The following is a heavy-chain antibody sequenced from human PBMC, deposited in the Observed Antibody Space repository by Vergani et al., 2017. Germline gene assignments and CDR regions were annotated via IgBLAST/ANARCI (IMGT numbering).Heavy chain of an antibody. Sequence: QVQLQQWGAGLLKPSETLSLTCAVYGGSFSGYYWSWIRQPPGKGLAWIGEINHSGSTNYNPSLKSRVTISVDTSKNQFSLKLSSVTAADTAVYYCARAPFFTMVRGIGRNYFDYGGQGTLVTVSS. V-gene: IGHV4-34*01. D-gene: IGHD3-10*01. CDR1: GGSFSGYY. CDR2: INHSGST. J-gene: IGHJ4*02. CDR3: ARAPFFTMVRGIGRNYFDY.